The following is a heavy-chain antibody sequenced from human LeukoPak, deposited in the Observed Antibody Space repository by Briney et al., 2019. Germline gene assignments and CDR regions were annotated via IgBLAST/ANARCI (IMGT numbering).Heavy chain of an antibody. D-gene: IGHD6-19*01. CDR1: EFTFSSYA. Sequence: GGSLRLSCAASEFTFSSYAMSWVRQAPGKGLEWVSVIYSGGSTYYADSVKGRFTISRDNSKNTPYLQMNSLRAEDTAVYYCARERGRYSSGWDYYFDYWGQGTLVTVSS. J-gene: IGHJ4*02. V-gene: IGHV3-53*01. CDR3: ARERGRYSSGWDYYFDY. CDR2: IYSGGST.